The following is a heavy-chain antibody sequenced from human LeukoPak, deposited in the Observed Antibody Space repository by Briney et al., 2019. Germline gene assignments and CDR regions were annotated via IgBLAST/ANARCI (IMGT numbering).Heavy chain of an antibody. D-gene: IGHD2-2*01. CDR2: IYYSGST. V-gene: IGHV4-59*01. CDR3: AREVRGVAVLPTTMRYYYYMDV. J-gene: IGHJ6*03. Sequence: KPSETLSLTCTVSGGSISSYYWSWIRQPPGKGLEWIGYIYYSGSTNYNPSLKSRVTISVDTSKNQFSLNLSSVTAADTAVYYCAREVRGVAVLPTTMRYYYYMDVWGKGTTVTVSS. CDR1: GGSISSYY.